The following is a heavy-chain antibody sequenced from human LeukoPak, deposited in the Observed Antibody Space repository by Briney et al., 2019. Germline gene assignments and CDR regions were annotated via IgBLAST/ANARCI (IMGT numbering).Heavy chain of an antibody. D-gene: IGHD3-10*01. V-gene: IGHV3-7*03. CDR1: GFTFSYYW. J-gene: IGHJ5*02. CDR3: AFDFGGYSDT. CDR2: IKQAGGEK. Sequence: PGGSLRLSCAASGFTFSYYWMNWVRQPPGKGLEWVANIKQAGGEKYYVDSVKGRFTISRDNARDTLYLQMNSLRVEDTAMYYCAFDFGGYSDTWGQGTLVTVSS.